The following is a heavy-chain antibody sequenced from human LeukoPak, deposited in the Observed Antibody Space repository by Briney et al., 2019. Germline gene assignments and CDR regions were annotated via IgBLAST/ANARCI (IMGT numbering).Heavy chain of an antibody. CDR3: ARDARLRGVVPAAIGY. J-gene: IGHJ4*02. Sequence: ASVKVSCKASGYTFTSYYMHWVRQAPGQGLEWMGIINPSGGSTSYAQKFQGRVTMTRDTSTSTVYMELSSLRSEDTAVYYCARDARLRGVVPAAIGYWGQGTLVTVSS. D-gene: IGHD2-2*02. CDR1: GYTFTSYY. V-gene: IGHV1-46*01. CDR2: INPSGGST.